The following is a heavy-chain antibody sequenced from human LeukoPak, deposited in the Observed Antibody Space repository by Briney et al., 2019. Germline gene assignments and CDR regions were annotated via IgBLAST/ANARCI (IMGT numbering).Heavy chain of an antibody. CDR3: AHGSERYFDY. V-gene: IGHV1-69*04. CDR2: IIPILGIA. Sequence: GSSVKVSYKASGGTFSSYAISWVRQAPGQGLEWMGRIIPILGIANYAQKFQGRVTITADKSTSTAYMELSILRSEDTAVYYCAHGSERYFDYWGQGTLVTVSS. D-gene: IGHD1-26*01. CDR1: GGTFSSYA. J-gene: IGHJ4*02.